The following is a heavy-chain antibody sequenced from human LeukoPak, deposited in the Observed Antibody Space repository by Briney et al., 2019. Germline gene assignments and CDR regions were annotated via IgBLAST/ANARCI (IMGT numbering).Heavy chain of an antibody. J-gene: IGHJ4*02. V-gene: IGHV1-2*02. CDR2: INPNSGGT. CDR3: ARGSGSYYNFDY. D-gene: IGHD3-10*01. CDR1: GYTFSGYD. Sequence: ASVKVSCKASGYTFSGYDMHWVRQAPGQGVEWRGWINPNSGGTNYAQKFQGRVTMTTDTSISTAYMALSRLRSDDTAVYYCARGSGSYYNFDYWGQGTLVTVSS.